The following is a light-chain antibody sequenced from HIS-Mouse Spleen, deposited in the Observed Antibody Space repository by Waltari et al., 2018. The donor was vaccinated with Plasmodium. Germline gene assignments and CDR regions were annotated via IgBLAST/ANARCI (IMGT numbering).Light chain of an antibody. CDR1: AFPNKY. CDR3: YSTDSSGNHLWV. J-gene: IGLJ3*02. Sequence: SYELTQPPSVSVSPGQTARITCPGDAFPNKYYYWYHQKSGQAPVLGIYEYSKRPTGIPERVSGSSSGTMATLTISGAQVEDEADYYCYSTDSSGNHLWVFGGGTKLTVL. V-gene: IGLV3-10*01. CDR2: EYS.